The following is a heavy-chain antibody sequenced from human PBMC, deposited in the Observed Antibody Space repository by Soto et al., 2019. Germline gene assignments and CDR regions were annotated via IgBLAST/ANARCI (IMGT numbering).Heavy chain of an antibody. CDR2: INTKTGGT. V-gene: IGHV1-2*02. Sequence: QVHLVQSGAEVKKPGASVKVSCKASGYSFTDYYMHWVRQAPGQGLEWMGWINTKTGGTNYAQRVQGRVTMTGDTSINTPYMELSRLRSDDTAVYYCARVGPTGWFDPWGQGTVVTVSS. J-gene: IGHJ5*02. CDR3: ARVGPTGWFDP. CDR1: GYSFTDYY.